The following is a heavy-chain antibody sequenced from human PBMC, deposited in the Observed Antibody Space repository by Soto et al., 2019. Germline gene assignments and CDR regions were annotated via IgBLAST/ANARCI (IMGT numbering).Heavy chain of an antibody. V-gene: IGHV4-30-4*01. CDR3: ARGPSGDKVHY. Sequence: SETLSLTCTVSGGSINSGDYYWTWIRQPPGKGLEWIGYTYSGINMYYNPSLKSRVNISVDTSKNQFSLNLISVTAADTAVYYCARGPSGDKVHYWGQGALVTVSS. D-gene: IGHD7-27*01. CDR1: GGSINSGDYY. CDR2: TYSGINM. J-gene: IGHJ4*02.